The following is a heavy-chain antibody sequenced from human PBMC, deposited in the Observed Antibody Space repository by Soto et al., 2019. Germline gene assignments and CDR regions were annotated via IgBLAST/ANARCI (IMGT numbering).Heavy chain of an antibody. CDR3: AREVGSTFRLDY. Sequence: GSLRLSCAASGFTFNNYALHWVRQAPGKGLEWVGVVSSDGKKRYYADSLKGRLTVSRDNSINMLFLQMDSLRPEDTAVYYCAREVGSTFRLDYWGQGTLVTVSS. CDR1: GFTFNNYA. V-gene: IGHV3-30*04. J-gene: IGHJ4*02. D-gene: IGHD1-26*01. CDR2: VSSDGKKR.